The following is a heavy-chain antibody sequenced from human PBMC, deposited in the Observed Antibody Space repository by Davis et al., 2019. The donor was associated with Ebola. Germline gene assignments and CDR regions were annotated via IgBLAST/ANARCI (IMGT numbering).Heavy chain of an antibody. CDR2: IWDDGSNK. V-gene: IGHV3-30*02. CDR1: GFTLSGYD. CDR3: AKLAMVRGDSDTFDI. J-gene: IGHJ3*02. D-gene: IGHD3-10*01. Sequence: GGSLRLSCAASGFTLSGYDMNWVRQAPGKGLQWVAVIWDDGSNKYYADSVKGRFTISRDNSKNTLHLHMNSLRAEDTAVYYCAKLAMVRGDSDTFDIWGQGTLVTVSS.